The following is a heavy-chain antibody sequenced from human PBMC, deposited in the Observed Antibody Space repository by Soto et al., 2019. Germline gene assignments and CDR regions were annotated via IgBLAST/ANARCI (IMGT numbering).Heavy chain of an antibody. D-gene: IGHD3-22*01. CDR1: GFTFSSYG. V-gene: IGHV3-30*18. CDR3: AEDQTPTTIIVLGCYAMDA. J-gene: IGHJ6*02. Sequence: QVQLVESGGGVVQPGRSLRLSCAASGFTFSSYGMHWVRQAPGKGLEWVAVISYDGSNKYYADSVKGRFTISRDNSMISLYMQMTIFRTEDTAVYDCAEDQTPTTIIVLGCYAMDAWGQGTTVTVSS. CDR2: ISYDGSNK.